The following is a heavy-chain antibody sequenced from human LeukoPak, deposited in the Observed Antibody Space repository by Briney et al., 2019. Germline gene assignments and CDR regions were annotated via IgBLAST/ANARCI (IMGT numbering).Heavy chain of an antibody. D-gene: IGHD4-23*01. CDR2: IYNSGST. J-gene: IGHJ6*02. CDR1: GGSISSYY. V-gene: IGHV4-4*07. Sequence: SETLSLTCTVSGGSISSYYWSGIRQPAGKGLEWIGRIYNSGSTNYNPSLKSRVTMSGDTSKNQFSLKLSSVTAADTAVYYCARERWPPPYYYYGMDVWGQGTTVTVSS. CDR3: ARERWPPPYYYYGMDV.